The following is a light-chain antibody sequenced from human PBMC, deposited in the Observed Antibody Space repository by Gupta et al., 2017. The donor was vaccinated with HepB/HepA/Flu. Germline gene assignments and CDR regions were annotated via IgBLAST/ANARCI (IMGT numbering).Light chain of an antibody. J-gene: IGLJ2*01. Sequence: QSALTQPTSVSGSPGQSVAISCSGTSSDIGYSNRVSWYKQPPGTAPKIIIYEVTYRPTGVPDRFSGSKSGNTAPLTISGLQAEDEADYFCSSYTSSSTLVFGGGTKVTVL. CDR2: EVT. CDR1: SSDIGYSNR. CDR3: SSYTSSSTLV. V-gene: IGLV2-18*02.